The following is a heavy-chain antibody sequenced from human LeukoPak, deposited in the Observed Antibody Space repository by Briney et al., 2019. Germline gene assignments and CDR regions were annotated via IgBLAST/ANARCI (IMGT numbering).Heavy chain of an antibody. Sequence: ASVKASCKASGYTFTGYYMHWVRQAPGQGLEWMGWINPNSGGTNYAQKFQGWVTMTRDTSISTAYMELSRLRSDDTAVYYCARGSKQGYPYYFDYWGQGTLVTVSS. V-gene: IGHV1-2*04. D-gene: IGHD3-16*02. CDR2: INPNSGGT. CDR3: ARGSKQGYPYYFDY. CDR1: GYTFTGYY. J-gene: IGHJ4*02.